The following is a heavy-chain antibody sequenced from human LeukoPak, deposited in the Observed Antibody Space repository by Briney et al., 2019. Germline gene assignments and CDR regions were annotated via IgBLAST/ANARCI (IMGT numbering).Heavy chain of an antibody. Sequence: PGGSLRLSCAASGSTFSSYAMNWVRQAPGKGLEWVSSVSSSSTNKFYADSVKGRFTISRDDAKNSLYLQMNSLRVEDAAVYYCARENFMATSGTTFDIWGQGTVVSVSS. V-gene: IGHV3-21*04. D-gene: IGHD1-1*01. CDR1: GSTFSSYA. CDR2: VSSSSTNK. J-gene: IGHJ3*02. CDR3: ARENFMATSGTTFDI.